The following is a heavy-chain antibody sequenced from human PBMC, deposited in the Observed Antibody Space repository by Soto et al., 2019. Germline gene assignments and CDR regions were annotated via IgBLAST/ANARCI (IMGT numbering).Heavy chain of an antibody. V-gene: IGHV1-69*12. D-gene: IGHD1-7*01. J-gene: IGHJ6*02. CDR1: GGTFSSYA. CDR3: ARDSRITGTTVPYYYYGMDV. CDR2: IIPIFGTA. Sequence: QVQLVQSGAEVKKPGSSVKVSCKASGGTFSSYAISWVRQAPGQGLEWMGGIIPIFGTANYAQKFQGRVTITADESTGTAYMELSSLRSEDTAVYYCARDSRITGTTVPYYYYGMDVWGQGTTVTVSS.